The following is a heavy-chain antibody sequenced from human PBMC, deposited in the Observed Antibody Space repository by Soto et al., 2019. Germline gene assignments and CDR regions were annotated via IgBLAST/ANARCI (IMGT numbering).Heavy chain of an antibody. Sequence: ILSCAASGFTFSSYSMSWVRQAPVKGLEWVSAISGSGGSTYYADSVKGRFTISRDNSKNTLYLQMNSMRAEDTAVYYCAKVDSSGYYYVVGYYYGMDVWAQGTTVTVS. J-gene: IGHJ6*01. D-gene: IGHD3-22*01. CDR2: ISGSGGST. V-gene: IGHV3-23*01. CDR3: AKVDSSGYYYVVGYYYGMDV. CDR1: GFTFSSYS.